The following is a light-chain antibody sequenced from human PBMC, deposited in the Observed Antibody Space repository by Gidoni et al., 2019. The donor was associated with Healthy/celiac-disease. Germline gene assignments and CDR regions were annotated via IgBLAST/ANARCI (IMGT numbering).Light chain of an antibody. V-gene: IGLV2-14*01. J-gene: IGLJ2*01. Sequence: QSALTQPASVSGSPGQSITISCTGTSSDIGGYKYVSWYQQHPGKAPKLMIYEVSNRPSGASTRFSGSKSGNTASLTISGLQAEDEADYFCSSYTSSSTLVVFGGGTKLTVL. CDR1: SSDIGGYKY. CDR3: SSYTSSSTLVV. CDR2: EVS.